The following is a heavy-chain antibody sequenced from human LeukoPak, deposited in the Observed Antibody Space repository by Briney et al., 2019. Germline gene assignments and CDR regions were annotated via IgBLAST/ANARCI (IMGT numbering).Heavy chain of an antibody. D-gene: IGHD2-2*01. V-gene: IGHV4-59*01. CDR3: ARLVPAAKNYYYGMDV. CDR2: IYYSGST. J-gene: IGHJ6*04. CDR1: GGSISSYY. Sequence: SETLSLTCTVSGGSISSYYWSWIRQPAGKGLEWIGYIYYSGSTNYNPSLKSRVTISVDTSKNQFSLKLSSVTAADTAVYYCARLVPAAKNYYYGMDVWGKGTTVTVSS.